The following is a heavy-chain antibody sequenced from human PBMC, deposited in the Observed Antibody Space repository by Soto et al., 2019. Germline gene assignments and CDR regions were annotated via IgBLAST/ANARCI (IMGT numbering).Heavy chain of an antibody. J-gene: IGHJ5*02. Sequence: ASETLSLTCTVSGGSITSSSFYWGWIRQPPGKGLEWIGGISYSGRTNDNPSLKRRVAISVDTSKNQFFLSLTSVTASDTALYYCARQYILAARPAWFDPWGTGTLVTVSS. D-gene: IGHD6-6*01. CDR2: ISYSGRT. CDR3: ARQYILAARPAWFDP. CDR1: GGSITSSSFY. V-gene: IGHV4-39*01.